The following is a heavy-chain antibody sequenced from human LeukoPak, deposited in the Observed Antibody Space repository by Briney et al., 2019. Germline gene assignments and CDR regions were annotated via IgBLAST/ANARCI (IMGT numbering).Heavy chain of an antibody. CDR2: INHSGST. CDR1: GGSFSGYY. CDR3: ARHAGWLVRHRGWFDP. J-gene: IGHJ5*02. V-gene: IGHV4-34*01. Sequence: SETLSLTCAVYGGSFSGYYWSWIRQPPGKGLEWIGEINHSGSTNYNPSLKSRVTISVDTSKNQFSLKLSSVTAADTAVYYCARHAGWLVRHRGWFDPWGQGTLVTVSS. D-gene: IGHD6-6*01.